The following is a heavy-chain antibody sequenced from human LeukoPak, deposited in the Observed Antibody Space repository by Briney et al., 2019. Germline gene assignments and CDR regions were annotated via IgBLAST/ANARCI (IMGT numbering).Heavy chain of an antibody. D-gene: IGHD1-1*01. CDR3: AREFTTGPY. J-gene: IGHJ4*02. CDR1: GFTFSSYS. Sequence: GGSLRLSCAASGFTFSSYSMNWVRQAPGKGLEWVSSISSSSGYIYYADSVKGRFTISRDNAKNSLYLQMNSLRAEDTAVYYCAREFTTGPYWGQGTLVTVSS. CDR2: ISSSSGYI. V-gene: IGHV3-21*01.